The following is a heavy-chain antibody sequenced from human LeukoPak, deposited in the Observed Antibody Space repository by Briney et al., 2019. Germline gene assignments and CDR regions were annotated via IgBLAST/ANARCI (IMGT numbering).Heavy chain of an antibody. CDR1: GFTFSSYS. D-gene: IGHD2-21*02. J-gene: IGHJ3*02. CDR3: ARDSTSAYCGGDCSAFDI. CDR2: ISSSSSYI. V-gene: IGHV3-21*01. Sequence: TGGSLRLSCAASGFTFSSYSMNWVRQAPGKGLEWVSSISSSSSYIYYADSVKGRFTISRDNAKNSLYLQMNSLRAEDTAVYYCARDSTSAYCGGDCSAFDIWGQGTMVTVSS.